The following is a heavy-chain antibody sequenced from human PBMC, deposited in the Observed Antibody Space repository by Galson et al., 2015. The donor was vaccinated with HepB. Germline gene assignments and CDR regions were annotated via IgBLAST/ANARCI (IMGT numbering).Heavy chain of an antibody. CDR2: IEWDKKK. D-gene: IGHD6-13*01. V-gene: IGHV2-70*04. CDR1: GFSLNSREPR. Sequence: PALVKPTQTLTLTCTFSGFSLNSREPRVSWIRQPPGKALEWLAPIEWDKKKFYSASLKTRLTIPKDTSTNQVVLTLTNVDPVGTATYYCVRIGPAAVDSWGLGTLVTVSS. CDR3: VRIGPAAVDS. J-gene: IGHJ5*02.